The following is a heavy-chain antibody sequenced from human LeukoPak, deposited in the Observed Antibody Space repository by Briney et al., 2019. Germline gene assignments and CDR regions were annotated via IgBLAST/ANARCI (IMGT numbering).Heavy chain of an antibody. CDR1: GGSISSSSYY. CDR2: IYYSGST. V-gene: IGHV4-39*01. D-gene: IGHD3-10*01. J-gene: IGHJ4*02. Sequence: SETLSLTCTVSGGSISSSSYYWGWIRQPPGKGLEWIGSIYYSGSTYYNPSLKSRVTISVDTSKNQFSLKLSSVTAADTAVYYCARHEGGVMGYYYGSGSYYNDYWGQGTLVTVSS. CDR3: ARHEGGVMGYYYGSGSYYNDY.